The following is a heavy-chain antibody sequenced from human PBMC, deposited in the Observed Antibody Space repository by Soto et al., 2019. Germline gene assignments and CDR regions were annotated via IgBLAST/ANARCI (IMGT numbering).Heavy chain of an antibody. Sequence: QVQLVQSGAEVKKPGSSVKVSCKASGGTFSSYAISWVRQAPGQGLEWMGGIIPIFGTANYAQKFQGRVTITADKSTSTAYMELSSLRSEYTAVYYCARDWFGTTRVYYVDYWGQGTLVTVSS. CDR3: ARDWFGTTRVYYVDY. CDR1: GGTFSSYA. V-gene: IGHV1-69*06. D-gene: IGHD1-7*01. CDR2: IIPIFGTA. J-gene: IGHJ4*02.